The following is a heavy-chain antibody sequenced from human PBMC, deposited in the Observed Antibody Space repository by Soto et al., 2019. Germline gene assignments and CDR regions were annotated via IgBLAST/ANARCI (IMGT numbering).Heavy chain of an antibody. J-gene: IGHJ4*02. V-gene: IGHV3-53*01. Sequence: GGSLRLSCAASGFTVSSNYMSWVRQAPGKGLEWVSVIYSGGSTYYADSVKGRFTISRDNSKNTLYLQMNSLRIEDTALYYCARANLRSGWTFDHWGQGSPVTVPQ. CDR1: GFTVSSNY. D-gene: IGHD6-19*01. CDR2: IYSGGST. CDR3: ARANLRSGWTFDH.